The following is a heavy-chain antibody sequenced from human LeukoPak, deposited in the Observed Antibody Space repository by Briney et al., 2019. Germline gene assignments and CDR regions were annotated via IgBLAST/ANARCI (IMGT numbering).Heavy chain of an antibody. D-gene: IGHD3-10*01. CDR3: AKDDGSGKNGMDV. J-gene: IGHJ6*04. CDR2: ISWDGGST. Sequence: GGSLRVSCAASGFTFDDYAMHWVRQAPGKGLEWVSLISWDGGSTYYADSVKGRFTISRDNSKNSLYLQMNSLRAEDTALYYCAKDDGSGKNGMDVWGKGTTVTVSS. CDR1: GFTFDDYA. V-gene: IGHV3-43D*04.